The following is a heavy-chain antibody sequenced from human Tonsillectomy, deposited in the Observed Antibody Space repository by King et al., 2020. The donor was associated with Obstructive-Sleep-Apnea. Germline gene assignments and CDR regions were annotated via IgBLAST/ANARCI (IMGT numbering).Heavy chain of an antibody. D-gene: IGHD1-7*01. J-gene: IGHJ4*02. CDR1: GFTFDDYA. V-gene: IGHV3-9*01. CDR2: ISWNSGSL. CDR3: AKAVSSLERNYQFDF. Sequence: VQLVESGGGLVLSGRSLRLSCAASGFTFDDYAMHWVRQPPGKGLEWVSGISWNSGSLGYADSVKGRFTISRDNAKNSLYLRMNSLRAEDTALYYCAKAVSSLERNYQFDFWGRGTLVTVSS.